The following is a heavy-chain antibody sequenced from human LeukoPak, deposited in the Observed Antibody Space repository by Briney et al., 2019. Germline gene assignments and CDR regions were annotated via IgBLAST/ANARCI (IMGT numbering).Heavy chain of an antibody. D-gene: IGHD4-17*01. J-gene: IGHJ4*01. Sequence: SETLSLTCTVSSYSISGGYYWGWIRQPPGKGLEWIGNIYHSGNTYYKPSLKSRVTISVDTSKNQFSLKLSSVTAADTAVYYCARAPGTTFDYWGHGNMVTVSS. CDR1: SYSISGGYY. CDR2: IYHSGNT. V-gene: IGHV4-38-2*02. CDR3: ARAPGTTFDY.